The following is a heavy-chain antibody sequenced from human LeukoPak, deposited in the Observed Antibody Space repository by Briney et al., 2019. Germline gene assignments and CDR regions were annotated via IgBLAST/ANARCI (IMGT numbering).Heavy chain of an antibody. J-gene: IGHJ4*02. CDR1: GFTFSSYA. CDR2: ISGSGGST. V-gene: IGHV3-23*01. CDR3: AREMTYSPDY. Sequence: GGSLRLSCAASGFTFSSYAMSWVRQAPGKGLEWVSAISGSGGSTYYADSVKGRFTISRDNAKNSLYLQMNSLRAEDTAVYYCAREMTYSPDYWGQGTLVTVSS. D-gene: IGHD2-21*01.